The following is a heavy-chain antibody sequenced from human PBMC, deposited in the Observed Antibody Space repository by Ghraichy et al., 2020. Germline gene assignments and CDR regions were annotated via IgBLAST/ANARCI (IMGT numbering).Heavy chain of an antibody. Sequence: GESLNISCAASGFTFSSYWMSWVRQAPGKGLEWVANIKQDGSEKYYVDSVKGRFTISRDNAKNSLYLQMNSLRAEDTAVYYCARDGVAEWLYLDLDYWGQGTLVTVSS. CDR1: GFTFSSYW. D-gene: IGHD3-3*01. J-gene: IGHJ4*02. CDR2: IKQDGSEK. CDR3: ARDGVAEWLYLDLDY. V-gene: IGHV3-7*01.